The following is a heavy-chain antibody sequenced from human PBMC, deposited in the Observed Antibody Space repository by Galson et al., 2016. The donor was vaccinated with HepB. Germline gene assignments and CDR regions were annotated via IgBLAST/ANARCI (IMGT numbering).Heavy chain of an antibody. J-gene: IGHJ3*02. V-gene: IGHV4-30-2*01. CDR2: VSNTGNT. D-gene: IGHD4-17*01. CDR1: GGSISSGTYS. CDR3: ARVREGDFGDYQNPGAFDI. Sequence: TLSLTCAVSGGSISSGTYSWSWIRQPPGKVLQWIAYVSNTGNTYYSPSLKGRVTISVDRSKNQFSLKVASVTAADTAVYYCARVREGDFGDYQNPGAFDIWGQGTMVTVSS.